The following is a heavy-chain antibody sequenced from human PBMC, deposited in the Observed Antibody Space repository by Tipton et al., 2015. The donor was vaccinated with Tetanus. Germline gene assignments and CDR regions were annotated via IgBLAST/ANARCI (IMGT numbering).Heavy chain of an antibody. D-gene: IGHD2-2*01. J-gene: IGHJ4*02. CDR2: IHPSGST. V-gene: IGHV4-34*01. Sequence: TLSLTCAVYGGAFSGHYWTWIRQAPGKGLEWIGEIHPSGSTNYNASLRGRVTMSVDLTRKHVFLRMTSVTAADTAVYYCARSIAAASVWPFDYWGQGTQVTDSS. CDR3: ARSIAAASVWPFDY. CDR1: GGAFSGHY.